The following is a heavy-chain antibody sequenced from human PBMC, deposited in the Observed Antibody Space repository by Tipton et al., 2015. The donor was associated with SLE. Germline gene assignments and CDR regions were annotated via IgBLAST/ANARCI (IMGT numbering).Heavy chain of an antibody. Sequence: TLSLTCTVSGGSISGYSWSWVRQPPGKGLEWIGYIYHSGSTNYNPSLKSRVTMSVDTSENQFSLKLTSVTAADTAVYYCARDRYCGGSSCFDWFFDLWGRGTLVTVSS. V-gene: IGHV4-59*01. CDR1: GGSISGYS. CDR3: ARDRYCGGSSCFDWFFDL. J-gene: IGHJ2*01. D-gene: IGHD2-15*01. CDR2: IYHSGST.